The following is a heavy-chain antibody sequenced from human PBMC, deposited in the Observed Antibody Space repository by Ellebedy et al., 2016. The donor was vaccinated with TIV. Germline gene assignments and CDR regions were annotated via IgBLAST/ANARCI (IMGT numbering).Heavy chain of an antibody. D-gene: IGHD6-19*01. Sequence: GGSLRLSXAASGFTFSSYSMNWVRQAPGKGLEWVSSISSSSSYIYYADSVKGRFTISRDNAKNSLYLQMNSLRAEDTAVYYCARDFGIAVAGDMDVWGKGTTVTVSS. V-gene: IGHV3-21*01. CDR1: GFTFSSYS. CDR3: ARDFGIAVAGDMDV. J-gene: IGHJ6*03. CDR2: ISSSSSYI.